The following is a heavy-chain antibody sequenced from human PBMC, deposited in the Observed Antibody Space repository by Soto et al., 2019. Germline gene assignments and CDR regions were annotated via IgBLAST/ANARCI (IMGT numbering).Heavy chain of an antibody. CDR3: APMGV. V-gene: IGHV3-23*01. Sequence: GGSLRLSCAASGFTFSSYAMSWVRQAPGKGLEWVSAIRGSDNSTYYADSVKGRFTISRDNSKNTLYLQMSGLRADDTAVYYCAPMGVWGQGTTVTVSS. CDR1: GFTFSSYA. J-gene: IGHJ6*02. CDR2: IRGSDNST.